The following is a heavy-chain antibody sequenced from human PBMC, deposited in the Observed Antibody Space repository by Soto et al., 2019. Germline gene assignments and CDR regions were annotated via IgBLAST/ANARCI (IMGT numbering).Heavy chain of an antibody. CDR2: ISASGGTA. Sequence: PGGSLRLSCAASGFMFSSYAMSWVRQAPGKRLEWVSSISASGGTANLADSVEGRCTISRDNSKSTLYLQMNSLRAEDTAVYYCAKLTYPSDSTGYYYERVSGWIDSWGQGTLVTVS. D-gene: IGHD3-22*01. V-gene: IGHV3-23*01. J-gene: IGHJ5*01. CDR1: GFMFSSYA. CDR3: AKLTYPSDSTGYYYERVSGWIDS.